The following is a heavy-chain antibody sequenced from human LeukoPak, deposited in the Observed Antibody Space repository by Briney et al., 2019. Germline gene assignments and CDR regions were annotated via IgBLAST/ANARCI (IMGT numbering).Heavy chain of an antibody. J-gene: IGHJ4*02. CDR2: ISGSGGST. Sequence: PGGSLRLSCAASEFTFTSYAMNWVRQAPGKGLEWVSGISGSGGSTYYADSVKGRFTISRDNSKNTLYLQMNSLRAEDTAVYYCAKCIAAVFYFDSWGQGTLVTVSS. CDR3: AKCIAAVFYFDS. V-gene: IGHV3-23*01. CDR1: EFTFTSYA. D-gene: IGHD6-13*01.